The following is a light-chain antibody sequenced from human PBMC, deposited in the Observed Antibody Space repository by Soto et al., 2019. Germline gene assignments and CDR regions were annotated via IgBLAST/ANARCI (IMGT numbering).Light chain of an antibody. Sequence: EIVMTQSPATLSVSPGERATLSCRASQSVTSNLLWYEQRPGQASRLLIYDTSNRATGIPARISGSGTGTEFSLTISRLQYVDFAVYYCQQYNNWPPTFGGRTRVEIK. J-gene: IGKJ4*01. V-gene: IGKV3-15*01. CDR3: QQYNNWPPT. CDR2: DTS. CDR1: QSVTSN.